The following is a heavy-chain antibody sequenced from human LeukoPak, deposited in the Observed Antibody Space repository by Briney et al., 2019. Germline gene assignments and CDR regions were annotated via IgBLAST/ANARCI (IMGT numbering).Heavy chain of an antibody. V-gene: IGHV1-2*02. Sequence: GASVKVSCKASGYTFTGYYMHWVRQAPGQGLEWMGWINPNSGGTNYAQKFQGRVTMTRDTPISTAYMELSSLRSDDTAVYYCASDRGGSSWFLDYWGQGTLVTVSS. J-gene: IGHJ4*02. D-gene: IGHD6-13*01. CDR2: INPNSGGT. CDR3: ASDRGGSSWFLDY. CDR1: GYTFTGYY.